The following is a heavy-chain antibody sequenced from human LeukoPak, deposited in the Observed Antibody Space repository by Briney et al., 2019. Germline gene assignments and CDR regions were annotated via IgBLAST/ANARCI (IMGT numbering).Heavy chain of an antibody. CDR1: GGTFSGYA. CDR3: AREPYCSGGSCYPGGYFQH. V-gene: IGHV1-69*04. Sequence: SVKVSCKASGGTFSGYAISWVRQAPGQGLEWMGRIIPILGIANYAQKFQGRVTITADKSTSTAYMELSSLRSEDTAVYYCAREPYCSGGSCYPGGYFQHWGQGTLVTVSS. D-gene: IGHD2-15*01. J-gene: IGHJ1*01. CDR2: IIPILGIA.